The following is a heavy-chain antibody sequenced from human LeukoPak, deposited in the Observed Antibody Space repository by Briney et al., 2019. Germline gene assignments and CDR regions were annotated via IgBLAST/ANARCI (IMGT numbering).Heavy chain of an antibody. Sequence: PSGTLSLTCAVSGGSISSSNWWSWVRQPPGKGLEWIGEIYHSGSTNYNPSLKSRVTISVDKSKNQFSLKLSSVTAADTAVYYCARSQKMYSTYYFDYWGQGTLVTVSS. CDR2: IYHSGST. J-gene: IGHJ4*02. D-gene: IGHD6-13*01. V-gene: IGHV4-4*02. CDR1: GGSISSSNW. CDR3: ARSQKMYSTYYFDY.